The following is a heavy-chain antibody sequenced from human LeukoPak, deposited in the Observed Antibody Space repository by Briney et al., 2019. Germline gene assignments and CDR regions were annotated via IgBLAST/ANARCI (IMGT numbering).Heavy chain of an antibody. J-gene: IGHJ4*02. CDR3: ARGESYRFDY. D-gene: IGHD3-16*01. CDR2: MSYDGSKI. CDR1: GFTFCDYA. Sequence: GGSLRLSCAASGFTFCDYAMHWVRQAPGKGLEWVSVMSYDGSKIYYADSVKGRFTISRDNSKNTLYLQMGSLRAEDTAVYYCARGESYRFDYWGQGTLVTVSS. V-gene: IGHV3-30-3*01.